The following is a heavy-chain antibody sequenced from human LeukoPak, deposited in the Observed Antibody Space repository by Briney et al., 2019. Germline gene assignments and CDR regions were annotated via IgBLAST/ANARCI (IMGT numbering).Heavy chain of an antibody. CDR2: INPNSGGT. CDR3: ARVPRKDGYNPFDY. D-gene: IGHD5-24*01. V-gene: IGHV1-2*02. CDR1: GYTFTGYY. J-gene: IGHJ4*02. Sequence: ASVKVSCKASGYTFTGYYMHWVRQAPGQGLEWMGWINPNSGGTNYAQKFQGRVTMTRDTSISTVYMELSRLRSDDTAVYYCARVPRKDGYNPFDYWGQGTLVTVSS.